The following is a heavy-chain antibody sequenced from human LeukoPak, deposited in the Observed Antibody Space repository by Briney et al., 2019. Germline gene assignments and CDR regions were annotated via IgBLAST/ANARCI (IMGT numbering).Heavy chain of an antibody. CDR1: GGSISSYY. Sequence: SETLSLTCTVSGGSISSYYWSWIRQPPGKGLEWIGYIYYSGSTNYNPSLKSRVTISVDTSKNQFSLKLSSVTAADTAVYYCASTKRVVGYFDLWGRGTLVTVSS. CDR3: ASTKRVVGYFDL. J-gene: IGHJ2*01. D-gene: IGHD2-8*01. V-gene: IGHV4-59*01. CDR2: IYYSGST.